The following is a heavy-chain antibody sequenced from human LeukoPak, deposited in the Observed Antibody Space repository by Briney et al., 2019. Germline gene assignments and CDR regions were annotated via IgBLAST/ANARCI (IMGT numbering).Heavy chain of an antibody. V-gene: IGHV3-21*01. J-gene: IGHJ6*03. CDR2: ISSSSSYI. Sequence: GGSLRLSCAGSGFTFSSYSMNWVRQAPGKGLEWVSSISSSSSYIYYADSVKGRFTISRDNAKNSLYLQMNSLRAEDTAVYYCARDISSSYYYYMDVWGKGTTVTVSS. CDR1: GFTFSSYS. D-gene: IGHD6-6*01. CDR3: ARDISSSYYYYMDV.